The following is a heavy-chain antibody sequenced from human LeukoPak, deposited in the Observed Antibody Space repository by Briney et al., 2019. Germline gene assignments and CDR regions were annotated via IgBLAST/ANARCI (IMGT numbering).Heavy chain of an antibody. CDR2: INSDGSST. D-gene: IGHD3-22*01. V-gene: IGHV3-74*01. Sequence: GGSLRLSCAASGFTFSSYWMHWVRQAPGKGLVWVSRINSDGSSTSYADSVKGRFTISRDNAKNTLYLQMNSLRAEDTAVYYCAREKNSGYYYRNFDYWGQGTLVTVSS. CDR1: GFTFSSYW. CDR3: AREKNSGYYYRNFDY. J-gene: IGHJ4*02.